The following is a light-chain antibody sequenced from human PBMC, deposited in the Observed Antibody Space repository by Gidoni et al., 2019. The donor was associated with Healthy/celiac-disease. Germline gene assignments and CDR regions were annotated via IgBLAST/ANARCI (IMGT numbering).Light chain of an antibody. CDR3: QQYYSTRSIT. CDR1: QSVLYSSNNKNY. J-gene: IGKJ5*01. CDR2: WAS. Sequence: VSLGERATINCKSSQSVLYSSNNKNYLAWYQQKPGQPPKLLIYWASTRESGVPDRFSGSGSGTDFTLTISSLQAEDVAVYYCQQYYSTRSITFGQGTRLEIK. V-gene: IGKV4-1*01.